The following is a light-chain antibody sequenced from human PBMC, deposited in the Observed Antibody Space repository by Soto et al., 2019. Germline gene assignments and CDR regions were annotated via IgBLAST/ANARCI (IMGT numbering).Light chain of an antibody. V-gene: IGKV3-11*01. J-gene: IGKJ1*01. CDR3: QMRNNWPLWT. CDR1: QTFSDY. Sequence: EIVLTQSPATLSLSPGERATLSCRASQTFSDYLAWYQQQPGQAPRLLIYDASNGATGVPARFSGSGSGTDFTLTISSLEPEDFAVYYCQMRNNWPLWTFGQGTKVDIK. CDR2: DAS.